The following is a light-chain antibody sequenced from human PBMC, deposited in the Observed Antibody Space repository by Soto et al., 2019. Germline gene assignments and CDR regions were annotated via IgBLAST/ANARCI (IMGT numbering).Light chain of an antibody. CDR3: RSYTNINTRACV. CDR1: SGEIGSYNR. J-gene: IGLJ1*01. V-gene: IGLV2-14*01. CDR2: EVT. Sequence: QSVLTQPASVSGSPGQSITISCTGTSGEIGSYNRVFCYQQQPRKAPKLIIYEVTDRASGVSNRFSGSKSGNTASLTISGLQAEDEAAYYCRSYTNINTRACVFGTGTKVTVL.